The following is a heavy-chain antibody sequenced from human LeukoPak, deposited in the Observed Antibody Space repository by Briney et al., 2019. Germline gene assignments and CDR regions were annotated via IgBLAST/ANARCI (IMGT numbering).Heavy chain of an antibody. D-gene: IGHD5-18*01. J-gene: IGHJ4*02. CDR1: GFTFSSYS. CDR2: ISSLSGTI. CDR3: ATYRQVLLPFES. Sequence: GGSLRLSCAASGFTFSSYSMNWVRQAPGEGLEWVSYISSLSGTIYYADSVKGRFTTSRNNAKNSLHLQMNSLRAEDTAIYYCATYRQVLLPFESWGQGTLVTVSS. V-gene: IGHV3-48*04.